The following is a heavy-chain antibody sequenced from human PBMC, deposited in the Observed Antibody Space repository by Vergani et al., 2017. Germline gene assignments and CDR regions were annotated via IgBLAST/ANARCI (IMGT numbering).Heavy chain of an antibody. D-gene: IGHD4-11*01. CDR2: ISWDGGST. V-gene: IGHV3-43D*03. Sequence: EVQLVESGGVVVQPGGSLRLSCAASGFTFDDYAMHWVRQAPGKGLEWVSLISWDGGSTYYADSVKGRFTISRDNSKNSLYLQMNSLRAEDTALYYCAKEHYGNYGSFDYWGQGTLVTVSS. CDR3: AKEHYGNYGSFDY. J-gene: IGHJ4*02. CDR1: GFTFDDYA.